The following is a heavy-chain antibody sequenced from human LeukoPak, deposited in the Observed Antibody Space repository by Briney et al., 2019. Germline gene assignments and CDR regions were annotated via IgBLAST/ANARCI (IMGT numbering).Heavy chain of an antibody. V-gene: IGHV3-23*01. CDR2: ISGSGGDT. CDR3: AKAVWFGEFDYYFFGLDV. D-gene: IGHD3-10*01. Sequence: GGSLRLSCAVFGFTFSSYAMGWVRQAPGKGLELDSAISGSGGDTYYADSAKGRFTFSRDNSKNTLYLQMNSLRPEDTALYYCAKAVWFGEFDYYFFGLDVWGQGTTVTVSS. J-gene: IGHJ6*02. CDR1: GFTFSSYA.